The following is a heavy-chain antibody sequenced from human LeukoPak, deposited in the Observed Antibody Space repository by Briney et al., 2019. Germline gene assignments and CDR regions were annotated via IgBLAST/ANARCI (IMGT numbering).Heavy chain of an antibody. D-gene: IGHD3-3*02. CDR3: AKVKEGNSISYWLDP. CDR2: ISYDGRNK. J-gene: IGHJ5*02. Sequence: GGSLRLSCGASGFTFSSSSMHWVRQAPGKGLEWVAVISYDGRNKYFADSVKGRFTISRDNAKNTLYLQMNSLRAEDTAIYYCAKVKEGNSISYWLDPWGQGTLVTVSS. CDR1: GFTFSSSS. V-gene: IGHV3-30*04.